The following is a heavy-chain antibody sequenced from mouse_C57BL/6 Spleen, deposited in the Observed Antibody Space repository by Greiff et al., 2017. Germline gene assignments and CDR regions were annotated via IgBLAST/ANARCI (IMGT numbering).Heavy chain of an antibody. Sequence: EVQVVESGGGLVKPGGSLKLSCAASGFTFSDYGMHWVRQAPEKGLEWVAYISSGSSTIYYADTVKGRFTISRDNAKNTLFLQMTSLRSEDTAMDYCERERVLRYPWYFDVWGTGTTVTVSS. D-gene: IGHD1-1*01. CDR3: ERERVLRYPWYFDV. J-gene: IGHJ1*03. CDR2: ISSGSSTI. V-gene: IGHV5-17*01. CDR1: GFTFSDYG.